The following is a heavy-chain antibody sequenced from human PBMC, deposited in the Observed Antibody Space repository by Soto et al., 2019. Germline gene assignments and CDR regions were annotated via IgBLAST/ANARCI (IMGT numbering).Heavy chain of an antibody. V-gene: IGHV1-69*06. CDR1: GGTFSSYA. J-gene: IGHJ4*02. CDR3: ARFGDYYDSSVNFDY. D-gene: IGHD3-22*01. Sequence: SVKVSCKASGGTFSSYAISWVRQAPGQGLEWMGGIIPIFGTANYAQKFQGRVTITADKSTSTAYMELSSLRSEDTAVYYCARFGDYYDSSVNFDYWGQGTLVTVPS. CDR2: IIPIFGTA.